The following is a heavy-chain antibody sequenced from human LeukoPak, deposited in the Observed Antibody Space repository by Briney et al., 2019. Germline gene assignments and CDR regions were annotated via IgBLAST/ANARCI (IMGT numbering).Heavy chain of an antibody. V-gene: IGHV4-31*03. Sequence: PSETLSLTCTVSGGSISSGGYYWSWIRQHPGKGLEWIGYIYYGGSTYYNPSLKSRVTISVDTSKNQFSLKLSSVTAADTAVYYCARDYGGSHFDYWGQGTLVTVSS. CDR3: ARDYGGSHFDY. CDR1: GGSISSGGYY. D-gene: IGHD4-23*01. J-gene: IGHJ4*02. CDR2: IYYGGST.